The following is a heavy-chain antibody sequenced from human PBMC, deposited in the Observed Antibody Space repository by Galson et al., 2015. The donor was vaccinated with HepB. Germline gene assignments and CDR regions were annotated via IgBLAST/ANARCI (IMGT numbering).Heavy chain of an antibody. J-gene: IGHJ3*02. V-gene: IGHV4-59*01. CDR3: ASFDFWSGLGAFDI. D-gene: IGHD3-3*01. CDR1: GGSISSYY. CDR2: LYYNGSA. Sequence: ETLSLTCTVSGGSISSYYWSWIRQPPGKGLEWIGYLYYNGSANYNPSLKSRASISVDTSKNQFSLKLSSVTAADTAVYYCASFDFWSGLGAFDIWGQGTMVTVSS.